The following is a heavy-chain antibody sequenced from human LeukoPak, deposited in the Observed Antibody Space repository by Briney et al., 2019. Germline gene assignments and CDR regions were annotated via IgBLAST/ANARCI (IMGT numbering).Heavy chain of an antibody. CDR2: MNPNSGDT. Sequence: ASVKVSCKASGYTFTSYDINWVRQVTGQGLEWRGWMNPNSGDTGYPQKFQGRVTMTRDTSITTAYMELSSLRSEDTAVYYCARSGFGSGISFDLWGQGTLVTVSS. J-gene: IGHJ5*02. V-gene: IGHV1-8*01. CDR3: ARSGFGSGISFDL. D-gene: IGHD3-10*01. CDR1: GYTFTSYD.